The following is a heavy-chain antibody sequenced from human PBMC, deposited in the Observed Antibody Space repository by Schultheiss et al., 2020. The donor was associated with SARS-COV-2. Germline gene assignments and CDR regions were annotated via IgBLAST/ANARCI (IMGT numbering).Heavy chain of an antibody. D-gene: IGHD6-19*01. Sequence: SETLSLTCTVSGGSISSGGYYWSWIRQHPGKGLEWIGNIYYSGSTYYNPSLKSRVTISVDTSKNQFSLQLNSVTAADTAVYYCARHDGLTRIAVGGFDYWGQGTLVTVSS. CDR1: GGSISSGGYY. CDR2: IYYSGST. CDR3: ARHDGLTRIAVGGFDY. J-gene: IGHJ4*02. V-gene: IGHV4-31*03.